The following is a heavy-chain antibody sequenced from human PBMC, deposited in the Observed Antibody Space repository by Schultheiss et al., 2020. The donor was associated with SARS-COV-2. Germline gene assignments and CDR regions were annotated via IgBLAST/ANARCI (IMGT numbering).Heavy chain of an antibody. V-gene: IGHV4-30-4*01. CDR2: IHHSGST. J-gene: IGHJ4*02. CDR1: GGSVRSGDSY. CDR3: ARGGQWLVRGFHFDY. D-gene: IGHD6-19*01. Sequence: SETLSLTCTVSGGSVRSGDSYWSWIRQSPGKGLEWIGYIHHSGSTYYNSPLRSRVTISADTSKDKFSLKLNSVTAADTAVYYCARGGQWLVRGFHFDYWGQGTLVTVSS.